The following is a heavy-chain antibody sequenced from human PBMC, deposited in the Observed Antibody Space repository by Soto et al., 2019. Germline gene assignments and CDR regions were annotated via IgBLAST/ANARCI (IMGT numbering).Heavy chain of an antibody. CDR1: GFTFSSYA. J-gene: IGHJ4*02. CDR3: ARERSYSFDY. Sequence: QVQLVESGGGVVQPGRSLRLSCAAPGFTFSSYAMHWVRQAPGKGLEWVAVISYDGSNKYYADSVKGRFTISRDNSKNTLYPQMNSLRAEDTAVYYCARERSYSFDYWGQGTLVTVSS. V-gene: IGHV3-30-3*01. D-gene: IGHD1-26*01. CDR2: ISYDGSNK.